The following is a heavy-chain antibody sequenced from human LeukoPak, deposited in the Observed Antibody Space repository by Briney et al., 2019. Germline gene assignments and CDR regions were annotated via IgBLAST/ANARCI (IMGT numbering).Heavy chain of an antibody. V-gene: IGHV3-23*01. CDR1: GFTFSSYG. J-gene: IGHJ4*02. Sequence: GGSLRLSCAASGFTFSSYGVHWVRQAPGKGLEWVSAISGSGGSTYYADSVKGRFTISRDNSKNTLYLQMNSLRAEDTAVYYCATRAVAVNYFDYWGQGTLVTVSS. CDR2: ISGSGGST. D-gene: IGHD6-19*01. CDR3: ATRAVAVNYFDY.